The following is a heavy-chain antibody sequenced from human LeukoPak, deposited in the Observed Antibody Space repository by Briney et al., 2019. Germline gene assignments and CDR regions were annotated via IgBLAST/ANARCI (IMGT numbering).Heavy chain of an antibody. J-gene: IGHJ4*02. Sequence: ASVKVSCKASGYTFIGYYIHWVRQAPGQGLEWMGWINPNSGGTYFAQTFQGRVTMTRDTSISTAYMELSRLRSDDTAVYYCAKAHTIRANDYWGQGTLVIVSS. CDR1: GYTFIGYY. V-gene: IGHV1-2*02. D-gene: IGHD5-24*01. CDR2: INPNSGGT. CDR3: AKAHTIRANDY.